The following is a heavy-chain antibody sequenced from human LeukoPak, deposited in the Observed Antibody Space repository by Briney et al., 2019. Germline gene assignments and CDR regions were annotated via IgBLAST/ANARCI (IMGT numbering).Heavy chain of an antibody. V-gene: IGHV4-34*01. CDR3: ARGAMATTPFFDY. Sequence: SETLSLTCAVYGGSFSGYYWSWIRQPPGKGLEWIGEINHSGSTNFNPSLKSRVTMSLDTSRNQFSLKLTSLTAADTAVYYCARGAMATTPFFDYWGQGTLVTVSS. CDR2: INHSGST. D-gene: IGHD5-24*01. J-gene: IGHJ4*02. CDR1: GGSFSGYY.